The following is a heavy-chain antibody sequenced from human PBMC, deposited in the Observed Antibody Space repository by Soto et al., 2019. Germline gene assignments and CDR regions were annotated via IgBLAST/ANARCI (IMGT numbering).Heavy chain of an antibody. CDR1: GFSLTTRGVG. CDR3: AHIAPGHLSFAY. CDR2: IYWDHDK. Sequence: SGPTLVNPTQTLTLTCTFSGFSLTTRGVGVAWIRQPPGQALEWLAVIYWDHDKRYSPSLTDRLTITKDTSNNQVVLTLTNMDPVDTATYYCAHIAPGHLSFAYWGPGTPVTVSS. J-gene: IGHJ4*02. V-gene: IGHV2-5*02.